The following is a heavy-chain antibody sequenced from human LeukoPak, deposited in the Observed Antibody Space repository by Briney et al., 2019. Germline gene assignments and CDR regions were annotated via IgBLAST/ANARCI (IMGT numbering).Heavy chain of an antibody. CDR1: GFTFSDYY. CDR2: ISSSGSTI. CDR3: ARAPEQWQPYYFDY. J-gene: IGHJ4*02. Sequence: GGSLRLSCAASGFTFSDYYMSWIRQAPGKGLEWVSYISSSGSTIYYADSVKGRFTISRDNAKNSLYLQMNSLRAKDTAVYYCARAPEQWQPYYFDYWGQGTLDTVSS. D-gene: IGHD6-19*01. V-gene: IGHV3-11*01.